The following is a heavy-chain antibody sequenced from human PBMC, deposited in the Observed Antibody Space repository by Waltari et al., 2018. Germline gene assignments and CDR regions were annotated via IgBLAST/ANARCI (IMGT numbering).Heavy chain of an antibody. V-gene: IGHV3-7*01. J-gene: IGHJ4*02. CDR1: GFTFSNFW. CDR3: ARDVL. D-gene: IGHD2-15*01. CDR2: IKPDGSGK. Sequence: EVQLVESGGDSVQPGGSLRLSCAASGFTFSNFWMSWVRQAPGKGLQWVASIKPDGSGKYYVESVKGRFTISRDNAKNSLNLQMDSLRVEDTAVYFCARDVLWGQGTRVTVSP.